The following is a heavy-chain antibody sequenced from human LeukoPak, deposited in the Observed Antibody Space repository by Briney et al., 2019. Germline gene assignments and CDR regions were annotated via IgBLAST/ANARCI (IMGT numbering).Heavy chain of an antibody. CDR1: GYTFTGYY. V-gene: IGHV1-2*04. CDR3: ARDYYGSGSYLWFDP. Sequence: ASVKVSCKASGYTFTGYYMHWVRQAPGQGLEWMGWINPNSGGTNYAQKFQGWVTMTRDTSISTAYMELSRLRSEDTAVYYCARDYYGSGSYLWFDPWGQGTLVTVSS. J-gene: IGHJ5*02. CDR2: INPNSGGT. D-gene: IGHD3-10*01.